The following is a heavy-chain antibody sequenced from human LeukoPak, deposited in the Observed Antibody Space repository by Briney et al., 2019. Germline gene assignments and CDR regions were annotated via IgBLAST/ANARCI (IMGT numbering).Heavy chain of an antibody. D-gene: IGHD6-13*01. Sequence: SETLSLTCTVSGDSISSSNWWNWVRLPPGKGLDWIGEISHAGSTKYSPSLKDRVTISKDNSKNQFSLKLNSVTAADTATYYCTRSSGWWSLDYWGQGALITVSS. CDR3: TRSSGWWSLDY. CDR1: GDSISSSNW. J-gene: IGHJ4*02. V-gene: IGHV4-4*02. CDR2: ISHAGST.